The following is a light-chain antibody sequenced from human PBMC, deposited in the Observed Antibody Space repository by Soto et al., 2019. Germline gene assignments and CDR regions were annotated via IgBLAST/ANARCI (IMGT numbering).Light chain of an antibody. J-gene: IGKJ2*01. CDR1: QSISNF. V-gene: IGKV1-39*01. CDR2: AAS. Sequence: DIKMTQSPSSLSASVGDRVTITCRASQSISNFLNWYQQKPGKAPELLIYAASSLHSGVPSRFSGSGSGTNFTLTISSLQPEDFATYSCQQRYTTPYTFGQGTKLEIK. CDR3: QQRYTTPYT.